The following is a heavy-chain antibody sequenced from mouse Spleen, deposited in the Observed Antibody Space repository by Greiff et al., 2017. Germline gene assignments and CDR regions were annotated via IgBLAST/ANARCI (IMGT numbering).Heavy chain of an antibody. Sequence: EVQLVESGPGLVKPSQSLSLTCSVTGYSITSGYYWNWIRQFPGNKLEWMGYISYDGSNNYNPSLKNRISITRDTSKNQFFLKLNSVTTEDTATYYCARDRDWAWFAYWGQGTTLTVSS. J-gene: IGHJ2*01. D-gene: IGHD4-1*01. CDR1: GYSITSGYY. V-gene: IGHV3-6*02. CDR3: ARDRDWAWFAY. CDR2: ISYDGSN.